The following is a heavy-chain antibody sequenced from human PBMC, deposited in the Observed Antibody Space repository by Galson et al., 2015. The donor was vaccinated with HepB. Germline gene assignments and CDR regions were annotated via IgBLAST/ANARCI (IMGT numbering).Heavy chain of an antibody. Sequence: SLRLSCAASGFTFSDYYMIWIRQAPGKGLEWVSYISSSGSTKDYADSVKGRFTISRDNARNSLYLQMNSLRAEDTAVYYCASRIAYSYGPAYWGQGTLVTVSS. CDR2: ISSSGSTK. CDR1: GFTFSDYY. D-gene: IGHD5-18*01. CDR3: ASRIAYSYGPAY. J-gene: IGHJ4*02. V-gene: IGHV3-11*01.